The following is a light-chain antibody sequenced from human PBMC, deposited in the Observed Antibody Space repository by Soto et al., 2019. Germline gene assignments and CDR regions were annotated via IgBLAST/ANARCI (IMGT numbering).Light chain of an antibody. CDR1: QSSNSY. J-gene: IGKJ1*01. CDR2: GAS. Sequence: DIQMTQSPSSRSASVGERVTITCRASQSSNSYLNWYQQKPGKAPKLLIYGASSLQGGVPSRFSGSGSGTDFTLTISSLQPEDFTTYYCQQSYSTPRTFGQGTKVEIK. CDR3: QQSYSTPRT. V-gene: IGKV1-39*01.